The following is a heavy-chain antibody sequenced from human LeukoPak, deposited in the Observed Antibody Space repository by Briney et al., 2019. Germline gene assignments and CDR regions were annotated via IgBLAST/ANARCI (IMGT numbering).Heavy chain of an antibody. D-gene: IGHD1-26*01. J-gene: IGHJ4*02. CDR1: GFTFSSYT. Sequence: GGSLRLSCAASGFTFSSYTMNWVRQPPGKGLEWVSNIGTSSTTIYYADSVKGRFTISRDNAKNSLYLQMNSLRADDTAVYFCAKQVGAVAFDYWGQGTLVTVSS. V-gene: IGHV3-48*01. CDR3: AKQVGAVAFDY. CDR2: IGTSSTTI.